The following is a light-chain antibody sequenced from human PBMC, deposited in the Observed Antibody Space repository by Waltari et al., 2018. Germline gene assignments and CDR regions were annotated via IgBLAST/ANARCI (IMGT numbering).Light chain of an antibody. CDR2: AAS. V-gene: IGKV1-12*01. Sequence: DIQMTQSPSSVSASVGDRVTITCRASPGISSWLAWYQQKPGQAPKLLIYAASTLQSGVPSRFSGSGSGTDFTLTISSLQPEDFASYYCQQANSFPVAFGQGTKVEIK. CDR3: QQANSFPVA. CDR1: PGISSW. J-gene: IGKJ1*01.